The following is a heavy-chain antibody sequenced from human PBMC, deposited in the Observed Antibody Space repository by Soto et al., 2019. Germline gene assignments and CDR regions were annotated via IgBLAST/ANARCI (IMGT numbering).Heavy chain of an antibody. Sequence: EVQLVESGGGLVQPGGSLRLSCAASGFTFSGNWMHWVRQAPGKGLVWVSRINEDGSTTTYADSVKGRFTISRDNAENTLYLQMNRLRADDTAVYYCARDWSGQFDYWGQGTLVTVSS. D-gene: IGHD2-8*02. CDR3: ARDWSGQFDY. CDR2: INEDGSTT. J-gene: IGHJ4*02. V-gene: IGHV3-74*03. CDR1: GFTFSGNW.